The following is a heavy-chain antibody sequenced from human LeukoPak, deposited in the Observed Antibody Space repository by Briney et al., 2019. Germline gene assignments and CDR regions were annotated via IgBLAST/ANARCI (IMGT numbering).Heavy chain of an antibody. D-gene: IGHD3-10*01. J-gene: IGHJ4*02. CDR1: GYTFTGYD. V-gene: IGHV1-8*01. CDR3: ARVAGSSYDY. Sequence: ASVKVSCKASGYTFTGYDINWVRQATGQGLEWMGWMNPNSGNTAYVQKFQGRVTITADTSTSTAYMELSSLRSEDTAVYYCARVAGSSYDYWGQGTLVTVSS. CDR2: MNPNSGNT.